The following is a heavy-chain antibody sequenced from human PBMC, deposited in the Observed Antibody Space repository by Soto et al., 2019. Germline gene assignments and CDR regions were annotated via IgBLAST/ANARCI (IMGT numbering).Heavy chain of an antibody. CDR3: ARGGYSYGFGYYCYCMDV. CDR1: GYTFTSYD. V-gene: IGHV1-8*01. J-gene: IGHJ6*02. D-gene: IGHD5-18*01. CDR2: MNPNSGNT. Sequence: ASVKVSCKASGYTFTSYDINWVRQATGQGREWMGWMNPNSGNTGYAQKFQGRVTMTRNTSISTAYMELSSLRSEDTAVYYCARGGYSYGFGYYCYCMDVWGQGTRVTVSS.